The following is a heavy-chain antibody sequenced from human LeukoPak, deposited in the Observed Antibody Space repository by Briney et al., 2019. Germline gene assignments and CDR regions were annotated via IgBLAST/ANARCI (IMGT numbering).Heavy chain of an antibody. CDR2: IYYSGST. Sequence: TSETLSLTCTVSGGSISSSSYYWGWIRQPPGKGLEWIGSIYYSGSTYYNPSLKSRVTISVDTSKNQFSLKLSSVTAADTAVYYCATPIAAEGYYYYMDVWGKGTTVTVSS. D-gene: IGHD6-13*01. CDR3: ATPIAAEGYYYYMDV. CDR1: GGSISSSSYY. V-gene: IGHV4-39*07. J-gene: IGHJ6*03.